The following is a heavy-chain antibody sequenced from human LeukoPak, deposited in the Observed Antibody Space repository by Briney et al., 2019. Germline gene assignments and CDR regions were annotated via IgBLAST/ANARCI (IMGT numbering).Heavy chain of an antibody. V-gene: IGHV3-30*01. Sequence: PGRSLRLSCAASGFTFSSYAMHWVRQAPGKGLEWVAVISYDGSNKYYADSVKGRFTISRDNSKNTLYLQMNSLRAEDTAVYYCARDPPDSYYFDYWGQGTLVNVSS. J-gene: IGHJ4*02. CDR1: GFTFSSYA. CDR3: ARDPPDSYYFDY. CDR2: ISYDGSNK. D-gene: IGHD3-3*01.